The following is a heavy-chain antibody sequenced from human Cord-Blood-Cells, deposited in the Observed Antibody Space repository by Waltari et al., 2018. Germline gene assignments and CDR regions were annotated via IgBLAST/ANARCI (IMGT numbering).Heavy chain of an antibody. CDR2: INGGNGNT. D-gene: IGHD6-13*01. Sequence: QVQLVQSGAEVKKPGASVKVSCKASGYTFTSYAMNWVRQAPGQRLEWMGWINGGNGNTKYSQKFQGRVTITRDTSASTAYMELSSLRSEDTAVYYCARDGSSSWYYFDYWGQGTLVTVSS. V-gene: IGHV1-3*01. CDR3: ARDGSSSWYYFDY. J-gene: IGHJ4*02. CDR1: GYTFTSYA.